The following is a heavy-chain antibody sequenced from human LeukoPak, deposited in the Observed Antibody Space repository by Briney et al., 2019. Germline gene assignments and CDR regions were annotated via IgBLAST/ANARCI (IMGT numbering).Heavy chain of an antibody. Sequence: SETLSLTCAVYGGSFSGYYWSWIRQPPGKGLEWIGEINHSGSTNYNPSLKSRVTISVDTSKNQFSLKLSSVTAADTAVYYCARGTLPSRHYYYYYMDVWGKGTTVTISS. CDR1: GGSFSGYY. CDR2: INHSGST. V-gene: IGHV4-34*01. J-gene: IGHJ6*03. CDR3: ARGTLPSRHYYYYYMDV.